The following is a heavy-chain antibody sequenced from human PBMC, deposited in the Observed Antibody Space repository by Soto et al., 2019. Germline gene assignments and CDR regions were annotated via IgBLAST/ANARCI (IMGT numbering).Heavy chain of an antibody. Sequence: ASVKVSCKASGGTFNNYVINWVRQAPGQGLEWMGGIIPIFGTANYAQKFQGRVTITADESTSTAYMELSSLRSEDTAVYYCARSRRGYSYGNHLDYWGQGTLGTVSS. D-gene: IGHD5-18*01. V-gene: IGHV1-69*13. CDR1: GGTFNNYV. CDR2: IIPIFGTA. J-gene: IGHJ4*02. CDR3: ARSRRGYSYGNHLDY.